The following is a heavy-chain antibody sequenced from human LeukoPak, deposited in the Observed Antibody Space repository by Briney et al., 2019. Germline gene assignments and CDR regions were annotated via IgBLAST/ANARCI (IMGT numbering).Heavy chain of an antibody. CDR3: ETPKEYYCSSTTCYFDR. V-gene: IGHV3-21*01. CDR2: ISGNNRFI. J-gene: IGHJ4*03. D-gene: IGHD2-2*01. Sequence: GGSLRLSCEGSGFTFSSYSIHWVRQAPGKGLEWVSSISGNNRFIFYADSVEGRFTISRDNARNSLYLQMDSLRAEDTAVYYCETPKEYYCSSTTCYFDRWGQGTLVTVSS. CDR1: GFTFSSYS.